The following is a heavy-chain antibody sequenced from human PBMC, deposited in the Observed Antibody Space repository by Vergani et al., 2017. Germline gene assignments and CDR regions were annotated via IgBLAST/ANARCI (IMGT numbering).Heavy chain of an antibody. V-gene: IGHV4-4*07. CDR1: GGSISSYY. CDR2: IYTSGST. D-gene: IGHD2-2*01. CDR3: AREGRGYCSSTSRSLRYYYYYYMDV. J-gene: IGHJ6*03. Sequence: QVQLQESGPGLVKPSETLSLTCTVSGGSISSYYWSWIRQPAGKGLEWIGRIYTSGSTNYNPSLKSRVTMSVDTSKNQFSLKLSSVTAADTAVYYCAREGRGYCSSTSRSLRYYYYYYMDVWGKGTTVTVSS.